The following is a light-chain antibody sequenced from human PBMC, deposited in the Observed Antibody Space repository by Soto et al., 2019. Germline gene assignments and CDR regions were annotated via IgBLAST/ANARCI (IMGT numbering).Light chain of an antibody. CDR3: QQYNTFLT. Sequence: IHMTQSPSTLSASVGDRVTITCRASQSISSWLAWYQQKPGKAPKLLIYKASSLQSGVPSRFSGSGSGTEFTLTISSLQPDDSATYYCQQYNTFLTFGGGTKVDIK. CDR1: QSISSW. CDR2: KAS. V-gene: IGKV1-5*03. J-gene: IGKJ4*01.